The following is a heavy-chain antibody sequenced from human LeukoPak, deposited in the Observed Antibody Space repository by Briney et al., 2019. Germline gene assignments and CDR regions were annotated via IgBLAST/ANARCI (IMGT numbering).Heavy chain of an antibody. CDR2: ISAYNGNT. D-gene: IGHD2-2*01. CDR3: ARDCSSTSCYSWHYYYYGMDV. Sequence: ASVKVSCKASGYNFTSYGISWVRQAPGQGLEWMGWISAYNGNTNYAQKLQGRVTMTTDTSTSTAYMELRSLRSDDTAVYYCARDCSSTSCYSWHYYYYGMDVWGQGTTVTVSS. V-gene: IGHV1-18*01. J-gene: IGHJ6*02. CDR1: GYNFTSYG.